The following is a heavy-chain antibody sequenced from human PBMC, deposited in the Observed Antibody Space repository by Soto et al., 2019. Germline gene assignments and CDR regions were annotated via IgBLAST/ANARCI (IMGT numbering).Heavy chain of an antibody. CDR3: AREYYGVLTGYYNDY. Sequence: EVQLVESGGGLVQSGGSLGLSCVASGFSFRSYWMHWVRQAPGKGLVWVARISSDGTTTTYADSANGRFTVSRDNAANTLYLQMSSLRAEDTDVYYCAREYYGVLTGYYNDYWGQGTLVTVSS. V-gene: IGHV3-74*01. CDR1: GFSFRSYW. CDR2: ISSDGTTT. D-gene: IGHD3-9*01. J-gene: IGHJ4*02.